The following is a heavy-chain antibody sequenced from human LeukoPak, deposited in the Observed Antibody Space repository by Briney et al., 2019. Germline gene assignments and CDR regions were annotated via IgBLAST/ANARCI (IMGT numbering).Heavy chain of an antibody. J-gene: IGHJ5*02. D-gene: IGHD3-9*01. CDR3: ARTYYDILNHP. Sequence: IXXXXQATGQGLGWMGWMNPNSGNTGYAQKFQGRVTMTRNTSISTAYMELSSLRSEDTAVYYCARTYYDILNHPWGQGTLVTVSS. CDR2: MNPNSGNT. V-gene: IGHV1-8*01.